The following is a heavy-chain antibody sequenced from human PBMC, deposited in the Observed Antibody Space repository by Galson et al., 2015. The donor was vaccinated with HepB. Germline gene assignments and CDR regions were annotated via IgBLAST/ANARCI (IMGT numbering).Heavy chain of an antibody. V-gene: IGHV4-39*01. D-gene: IGHD2-15*01. Sequence: ETLSLTCTVSGGSISSSSYYWGWIRQPPGKGLEWIGSIYYSGSTYYNPSLKSRVTISVDTSKNQFSLKLSSVTAADTAVYYCASLDIVVVVVPHAFDIWGQGTMVTVSS. CDR1: GGSISSSSYY. CDR3: ASLDIVVVVVPHAFDI. CDR2: IYYSGST. J-gene: IGHJ3*02.